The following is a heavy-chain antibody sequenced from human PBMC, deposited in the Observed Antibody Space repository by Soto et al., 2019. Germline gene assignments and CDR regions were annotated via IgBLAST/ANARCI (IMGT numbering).Heavy chain of an antibody. CDR3: ARDHSIPYYYYYGMDV. D-gene: IGHD4-4*01. V-gene: IGHV3-21*01. CDR2: ISSSSSYI. J-gene: IGHJ6*02. CDR1: GFTFSSYS. Sequence: LRLSCAASGFTFSSYSMNWVRQAPGKGLEWVSSISSSSSYIYYADSVKGRFTISRDNAKNSLYLQMNSLRAEDTAVYYCARDHSIPYYYYYGMDVWGQGTTVTVSS.